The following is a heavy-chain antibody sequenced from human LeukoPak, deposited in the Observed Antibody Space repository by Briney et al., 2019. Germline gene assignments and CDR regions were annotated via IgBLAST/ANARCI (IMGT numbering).Heavy chain of an antibody. V-gene: IGHV3-53*01. CDR3: ASLSNNWNVGDY. CDR2: IYSGGST. D-gene: IGHD1-20*01. CDR1: GFTVSSNY. J-gene: IGHJ4*02. Sequence: GGSLRLSCTVSGFTVSSNYMSWVRQAPGKGLEWVSVIYSGGSTYYADSVKGRFTISRDNAKNSLYLQMNSLRAEDTAVYYCASLSNNWNVGDYWGQGTLVTVSS.